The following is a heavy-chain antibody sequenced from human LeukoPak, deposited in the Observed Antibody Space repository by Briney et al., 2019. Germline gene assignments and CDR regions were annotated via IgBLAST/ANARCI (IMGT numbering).Heavy chain of an antibody. CDR2: INPSGGST. Sequence: ASVKVSCKASGYTFTNYYMHWVRQAPGQGLEWMGIINPSGGSTSFAQKFQGRVIMTRDTSTSTVYMELSSLRSEDTAVYYCASGVYVWWELHRNWFDPWGQGTLVTVSS. J-gene: IGHJ5*02. CDR1: GYTFTNYY. D-gene: IGHD1-26*01. CDR3: ASGVYVWWELHRNWFDP. V-gene: IGHV1-46*01.